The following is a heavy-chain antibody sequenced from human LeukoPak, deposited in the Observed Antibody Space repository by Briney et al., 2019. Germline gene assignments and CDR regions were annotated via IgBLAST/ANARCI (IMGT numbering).Heavy chain of an antibody. CDR3: ARGREYYDSSGYSS. CDR2: IYYSGST. J-gene: IGHJ4*02. CDR1: GGSISSYY. Sequence: PSETLSLTCTVSGGSISSYYWSWIRKPPGKGLEWIGYIYYSGSTNYNPSLKSRVTISVDTSKNQFSLKLSSVTAADTAVYYCARGREYYDSSGYSSWGQGTLVTVSS. D-gene: IGHD3-22*01. V-gene: IGHV4-59*01.